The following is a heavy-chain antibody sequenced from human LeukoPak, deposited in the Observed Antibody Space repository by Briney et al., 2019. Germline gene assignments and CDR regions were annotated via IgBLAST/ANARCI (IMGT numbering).Heavy chain of an antibody. D-gene: IGHD3-9*01. J-gene: IGHJ5*02. Sequence: PSETLSLTCAVSGVSISDYYWSWIRQCPGKGLEWIGEVSPGGYTNYNPSLKSRVIISEDPSESHLSLRLRSVTAADTAMYYCARIHCGPGHDMCYNHWAQGTLVTVSS. CDR2: VSPGGYT. CDR3: ARIHCGPGHDMCYNH. V-gene: IGHV4-34*01. CDR1: GVSISDYY.